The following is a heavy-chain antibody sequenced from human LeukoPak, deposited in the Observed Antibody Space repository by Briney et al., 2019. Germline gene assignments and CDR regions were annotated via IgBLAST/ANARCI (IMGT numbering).Heavy chain of an antibody. D-gene: IGHD3-10*01. Sequence: GGSLRLSCAASGFTFSNYWMHWVRQGPGKGLVWVSRFLSDGSRTTYADSVKGRFTISGDNAKNTLYLQINSLRAEDTAVYYCARVGDYGSGFDFWGQGTLVTVSS. V-gene: IGHV3-74*01. CDR2: FLSDGSRT. CDR3: ARVGDYGSGFDF. J-gene: IGHJ4*02. CDR1: GFTFSNYW.